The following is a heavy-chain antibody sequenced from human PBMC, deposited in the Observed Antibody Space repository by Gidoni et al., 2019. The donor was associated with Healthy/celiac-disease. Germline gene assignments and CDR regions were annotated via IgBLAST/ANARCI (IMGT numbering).Heavy chain of an antibody. D-gene: IGHD5-18*01. CDR2: ISGSGGST. CDR1: GFTLSSYA. Sequence: EVQLLEAGGGVVQPGGSLRLAGAASGFTLSSYAMSWVRQAPGKGLEWVSAISGSGGSTYYADSVKCRFTLSRDNSKNPLYLQMHSLRAEDTAVYYCAKDAEEGYSYGTFNYWGQGTLVTVSS. J-gene: IGHJ4*02. CDR3: AKDAEEGYSYGTFNY. V-gene: IGHV3-23*01.